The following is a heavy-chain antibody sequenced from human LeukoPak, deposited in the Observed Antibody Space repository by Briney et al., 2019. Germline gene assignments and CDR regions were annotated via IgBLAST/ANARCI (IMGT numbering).Heavy chain of an antibody. CDR2: FHHRGGT. D-gene: IGHD6-19*01. V-gene: IGHV4-39*07. J-gene: IGHJ6*03. CDR1: GGSITSSHYY. Sequence: SQTLSLTCNVSGGSITSSHYYWGWIRQPPGKGLEWLGDFHHRGGTRYNPSLKSRVTISADTSKNQFSLNLSSVTAADTAIYYCARGRDPSSRQWLVLSWSLLCYMDVWGKGTTVTVSS. CDR3: ARGRDPSSRQWLVLSWSLLCYMDV.